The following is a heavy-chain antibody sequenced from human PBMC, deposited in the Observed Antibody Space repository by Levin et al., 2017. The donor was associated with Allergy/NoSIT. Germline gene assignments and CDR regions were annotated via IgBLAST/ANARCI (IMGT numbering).Heavy chain of an antibody. CDR2: IYTSGST. J-gene: IGHJ5*02. CDR3: ARDFDWQLVGWFDP. CDR1: GGSISSGSYY. V-gene: IGHV4-61*02. D-gene: IGHD3-9*01. Sequence: SETLSLTCTVSGGSISSGSYYWSWIRQPAGKGLEWIGRIYTSGSTNYNPSLKSRVTISVDTSKNQFSLKLSSVTAADTAVYYCARDFDWQLVGWFDPWGQGTLVTVSS.